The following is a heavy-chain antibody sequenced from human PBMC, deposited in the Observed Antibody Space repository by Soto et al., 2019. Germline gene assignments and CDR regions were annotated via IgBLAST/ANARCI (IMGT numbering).Heavy chain of an antibody. Sequence: SETLSLTCTVSGDSISGGASFWSWIRQPPGKGLEWIANVYYSGSSYYNPPLKSRLTISVDTTKNQFSLQLKSMTAADTAVYYCAKLSCTSSTCYFPGWFDPWGQGTLVTVSS. CDR1: GDSISGGASF. D-gene: IGHD2-2*01. J-gene: IGHJ5*02. CDR3: AKLSCTSSTCYFPGWFDP. CDR2: VYYSGSS. V-gene: IGHV4-31*03.